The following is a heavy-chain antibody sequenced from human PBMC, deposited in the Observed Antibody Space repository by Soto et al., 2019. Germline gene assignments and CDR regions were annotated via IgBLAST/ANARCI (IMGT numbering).Heavy chain of an antibody. V-gene: IGHV3-33*01. CDR2: IWYDGSNK. D-gene: IGHD4-17*01. Sequence: QVQLVESGGGVVQPGRSLRLSCAASGFTFSSYGMHWVRQAPGKGLEWVAVIWYDGSNKYYADSVKGRFTISRDNSKNTLYLQMNSPRAEDTAVYYCAREAAVTTGFDYWGQGTLVTVSS. J-gene: IGHJ4*02. CDR1: GFTFSSYG. CDR3: AREAAVTTGFDY.